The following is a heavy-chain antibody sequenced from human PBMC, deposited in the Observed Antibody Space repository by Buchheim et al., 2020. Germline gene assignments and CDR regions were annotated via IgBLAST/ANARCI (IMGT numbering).Heavy chain of an antibody. V-gene: IGHV1-46*03. CDR1: GYTFTSYY. J-gene: IGHJ4*02. CDR3: ARGEEDIVLMVYAIGFDY. Sequence: QVQLVQSGAEVKKPGASVKVSCKASGYTFTSYYMHWVRQAPGQGLEWMGIINPSGGSTSYAHKFQGRVTMTRDTSPSTVDMELNSLRSEDTAVYYCARGEEDIVLMVYAIGFDYWGQGTL. D-gene: IGHD2-8*01. CDR2: INPSGGST.